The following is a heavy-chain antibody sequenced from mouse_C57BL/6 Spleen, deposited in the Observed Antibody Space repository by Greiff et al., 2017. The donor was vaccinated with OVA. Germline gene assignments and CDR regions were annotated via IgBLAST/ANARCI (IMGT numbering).Heavy chain of an antibody. CDR2: IYPGDGDT. Sequence: QVHVKQSGAELVKPGASVKISCKASGYAFSSYWMNWVKQRPGKGLEWIGQIYPGDGDTNYNGKFKGKATLTADKSSSTAYMQLSSLTSEDSAVYFCARGYDYDYYAMDYWGQGTSVTVSS. D-gene: IGHD2-4*01. J-gene: IGHJ4*01. V-gene: IGHV1-80*01. CDR3: ARGYDYDYYAMDY. CDR1: GYAFSSYW.